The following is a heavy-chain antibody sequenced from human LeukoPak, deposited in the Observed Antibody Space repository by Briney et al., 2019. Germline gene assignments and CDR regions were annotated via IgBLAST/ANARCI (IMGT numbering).Heavy chain of an antibody. D-gene: IGHD3-10*01. V-gene: IGHV3-30-3*01. CDR3: ARDSYGSDY. Sequence: PGGSLRLFCAASGFISSTYAMHWVRQAPGKGLDWVAVISYDESNEYYADSVKGRFTISRDNSKNTLYLQMNSLRAEDSAVYYCARDSYGSDYWGQGTLVTVSS. J-gene: IGHJ4*02. CDR1: GFISSTYA. CDR2: ISYDESNE.